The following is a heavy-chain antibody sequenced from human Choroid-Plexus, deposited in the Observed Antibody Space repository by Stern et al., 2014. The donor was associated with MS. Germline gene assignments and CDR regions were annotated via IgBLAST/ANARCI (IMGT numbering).Heavy chain of an antibody. D-gene: IGHD2/OR15-2a*01. V-gene: IGHV3-30*18. CDR2: GTYDGSNK. CDR1: GFTLGSCA. Sequence: MQLVESGGGVVQPGRPLRLSCVASGFTLGSCAMPWVRPAPGKGLEWVAGGTYDGSNKYYADSVKGRFTISRDNSQNTLYMQMSSLRPEDTAVYYCAKDRQYLTYFFDHWGQGSLVTVSS. CDR3: AKDRQYLTYFFDH. J-gene: IGHJ5*02.